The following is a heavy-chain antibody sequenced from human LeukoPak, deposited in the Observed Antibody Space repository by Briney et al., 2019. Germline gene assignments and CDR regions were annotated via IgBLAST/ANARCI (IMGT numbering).Heavy chain of an antibody. CDR1: GGSISSYY. V-gene: IGHV4-4*07. Sequence: SETLSLTCTASGGSISSYYGSWIRQPAGKGLEGIGRIYTSGSTNYNPSLKTRVTMSVDSSKHNFSLTLSSAPAAATAVHYCERDPYGDYWFDYWGQGTLVTVTS. CDR3: ERDPYGDYWFDY. D-gene: IGHD4-17*01. CDR2: IYTSGST. J-gene: IGHJ4*02.